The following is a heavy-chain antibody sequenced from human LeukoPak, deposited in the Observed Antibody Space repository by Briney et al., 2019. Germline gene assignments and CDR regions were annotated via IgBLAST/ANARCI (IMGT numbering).Heavy chain of an antibody. Sequence: SETLSLTCTVSGDSISSYYCNWIRQPAGKGLEYIGRIYSTRSTNYNPSLKSRVTMSVDTSKNHFSLKLSSVTAADTTVYYCATTTSILAFDNWGQGTMVTVSS. CDR3: ATTTSILAFDN. D-gene: IGHD3-3*01. CDR1: GDSISSYY. V-gene: IGHV4-4*07. CDR2: IYSTRST. J-gene: IGHJ3*02.